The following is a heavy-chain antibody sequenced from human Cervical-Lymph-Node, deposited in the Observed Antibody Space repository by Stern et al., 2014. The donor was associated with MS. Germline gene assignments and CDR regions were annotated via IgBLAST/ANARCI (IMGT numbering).Heavy chain of an antibody. J-gene: IGHJ4*02. CDR1: GFSFSPYA. V-gene: IGHV3-33*01. D-gene: IGHD6-13*01. Sequence: VQLVESGGGVVQPGRSLRLSCAASGFSFSPYAMHWIRQAPAKGLEWVALIWYDGSNPYYADSVTGRFTISRDNFKNTLYLQMNSLRAEDTAVYYCASAYSSSHYYFDYWGQGTLVTVSS. CDR2: IWYDGSNP. CDR3: ASAYSSSHYYFDY.